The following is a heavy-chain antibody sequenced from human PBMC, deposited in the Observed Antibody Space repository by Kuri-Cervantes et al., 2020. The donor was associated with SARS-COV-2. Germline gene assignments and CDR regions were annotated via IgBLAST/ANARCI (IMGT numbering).Heavy chain of an antibody. V-gene: IGHV4-4*07. Sequence: SETLSLTCTVSGGSISSYYWSWIRQPPGKGLEWIGRIYTSGSTNYNPSLKSRVTMSVDTSKNQFSLKLSSVTAADTAVYYCAREGVRYYDSSGYYYDYYYGMDVWGQGTTVTVSS. J-gene: IGHJ6*02. CDR2: IYTSGST. CDR1: GGSISSYY. CDR3: AREGVRYYDSSGYYYDYYYGMDV. D-gene: IGHD3-22*01.